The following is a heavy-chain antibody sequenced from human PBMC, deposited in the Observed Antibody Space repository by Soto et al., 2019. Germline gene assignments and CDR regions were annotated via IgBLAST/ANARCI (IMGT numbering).Heavy chain of an antibody. CDR1: GFTFSNHG. CDR3: ARESSSGRRDRFDY. V-gene: IGHV3-30*02. D-gene: IGHD3-22*01. Sequence: PGGFLRLSCAASGFTFSNHGMHWVRQAPGKGLEWVALIRYDGSNRFYADSVRGRFTISRDISENTVFLQMNSLRAEDTAVYYCARESSSGRRDRFDYWGQGTLVTVSS. J-gene: IGHJ4*02. CDR2: IRYDGSNR.